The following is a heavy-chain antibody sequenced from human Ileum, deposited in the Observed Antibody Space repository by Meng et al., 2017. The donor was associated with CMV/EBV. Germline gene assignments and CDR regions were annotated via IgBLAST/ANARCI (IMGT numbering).Heavy chain of an antibody. CDR2: ISSSSSTI. D-gene: IGHD2-8*01. Sequence: GESLKISCAASGFTFCSYSMNWVRQAPGKGLEWLSYISSSSSTIYYADSVKGRFTISRDNAKNSLYLQMNSLRAEDTAVYYCARGSTHCTNGVCYGDYFYGMDVWGHGTTVTVSS. J-gene: IGHJ6*02. V-gene: IGHV3-48*04. CDR1: GFTFCSYS. CDR3: ARGSTHCTNGVCYGDYFYGMDV.